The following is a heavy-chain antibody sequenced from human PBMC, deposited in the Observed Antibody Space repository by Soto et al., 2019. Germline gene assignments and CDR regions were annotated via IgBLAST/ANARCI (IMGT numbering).Heavy chain of an antibody. Sequence: QMQLQESGPGLVKPSQTLSLTCTVSGGSIRSSDYYWPWIRQPPGKGLEWIGYIYYSGSTNDNPSLKSRVPISVDTSRNQFSLKLSSVTAADTAVYFCARATYYSDTGGSPPLDYWGQGTLVNASS. D-gene: IGHD3-22*01. CDR3: ARATYYSDTGGSPPLDY. CDR2: IYYSGST. J-gene: IGHJ4*02. V-gene: IGHV4-30-4*01. CDR1: GGSIRSSDYY.